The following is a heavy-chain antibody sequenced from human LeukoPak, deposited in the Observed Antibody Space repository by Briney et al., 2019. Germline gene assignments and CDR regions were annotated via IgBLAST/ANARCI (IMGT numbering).Heavy chain of an antibody. CDR1: GYTFSSYG. CDR2: INAGNGNT. D-gene: IGHD6-19*01. J-gene: IGHJ4*02. Sequence: ASVKVSCKASGYTFSSYGISWVRQALGQRLEWMGWINAGNGNTKYSQKFQGRVTITRDTSASTAYMELSSLRSEDTAVYYCARDGGSGWSPFDYWGQGTLVTVSS. V-gene: IGHV1-3*01. CDR3: ARDGGSGWSPFDY.